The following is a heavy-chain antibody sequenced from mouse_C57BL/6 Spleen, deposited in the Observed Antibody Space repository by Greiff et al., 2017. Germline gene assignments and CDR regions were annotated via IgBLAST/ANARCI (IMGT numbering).Heavy chain of an antibody. CDR3: ARGGLRLAWVAD. Sequence: VQLQQSGAELVKPGASVKMSCKASGYTFTSYWITWVKQRPGQGLEWIGDIYPGSGSTNYNEKFKSKATLTVDTSSGTAYMQLSSLTSEDSAVYYCARGGLRLAWVADWGQGTLVTVSA. CDR2: IYPGSGST. D-gene: IGHD2-2*01. CDR1: GYTFTSYW. V-gene: IGHV1-55*01. J-gene: IGHJ3*01.